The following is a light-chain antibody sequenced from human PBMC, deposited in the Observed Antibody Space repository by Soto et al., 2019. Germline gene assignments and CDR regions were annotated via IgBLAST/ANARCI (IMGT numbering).Light chain of an antibody. CDR1: QSVSSN. Sequence: EIVMTQPPATLSVSPGERATLSCRASQSVSSNLAWYQQKPGQAPRLLIYGASTRATAIPARFSGSGSGTEFTLTISSLLSEDFAVYYWQQYNDWPLTFGGGTKVEIK. J-gene: IGKJ4*01. V-gene: IGKV3D-15*01. CDR3: QQYNDWPLT. CDR2: GAS.